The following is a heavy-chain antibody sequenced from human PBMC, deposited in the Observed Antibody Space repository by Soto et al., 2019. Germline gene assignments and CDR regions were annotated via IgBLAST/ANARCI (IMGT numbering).Heavy chain of an antibody. V-gene: IGHV4-39*01. D-gene: IGHD5-18*01. CDR3: ARHSGYSYGYVGY. CDR1: GVSLSSTTDY. Sequence: PSETLSLTCTVSGVSLSSTTDYWGWIRQPPGKGLEWVGSIFYTGSTYYNPSLKSRVTVSVDTSKNQFSLKLTSVTAADTAVYYCARHSGYSYGYVGYWGQGTLVTVSS. J-gene: IGHJ4*02. CDR2: IFYTGST.